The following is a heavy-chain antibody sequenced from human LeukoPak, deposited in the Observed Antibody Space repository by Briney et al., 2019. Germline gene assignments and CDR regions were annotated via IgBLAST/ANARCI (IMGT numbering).Heavy chain of an antibody. J-gene: IGHJ4*02. Sequence: SETLSLTCTVSGGSISTYYWSWIRQPPGKGLEWIGYIYYSGSTNYNPSLKSRVTISVDTSKNQFSLKLSSVTAADTAVYYCARDAGHNGADFDYWGQGTLVTVSS. V-gene: IGHV4-59*01. CDR2: IYYSGST. CDR3: ARDAGHNGADFDY. CDR1: GGSISTYY. D-gene: IGHD2-8*01.